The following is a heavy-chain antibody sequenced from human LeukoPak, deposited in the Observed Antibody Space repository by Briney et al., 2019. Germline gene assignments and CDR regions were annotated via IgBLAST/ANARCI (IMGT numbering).Heavy chain of an antibody. CDR1: GFIFSDYY. CDR2: ITSGNTI. V-gene: IGHV3-69-1*01. J-gene: IGHJ4*02. Sequence: GGSLRLSCAASGFIFSDYYMSWIRQAPGKGLEWVSYITSGNTIYYADSVKGRFTISRDNAKNSLYLQMNSLRAEDTAVYYCARIAYCGGDCPSDYWGQGTLVTVSS. D-gene: IGHD2-21*02. CDR3: ARIAYCGGDCPSDY.